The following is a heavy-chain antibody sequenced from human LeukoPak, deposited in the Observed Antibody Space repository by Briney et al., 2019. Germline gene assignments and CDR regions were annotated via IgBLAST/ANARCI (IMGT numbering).Heavy chain of an antibody. CDR3: ARGWARDGFNI. J-gene: IGHJ3*02. CDR1: GDSVSNNA. D-gene: IGHD6-13*01. V-gene: IGHV6-1*01. Sequence: SQTLSLTCVISGDSVSNNAWNWVRQTPSGGLECLGRTYYDSKWYNHYAESVKSRISINQDTSKNQFSLQLNSVTPEETAVYYCARGWARDGFNIWSQGTMVTVSS. CDR2: TYYDSKWYN.